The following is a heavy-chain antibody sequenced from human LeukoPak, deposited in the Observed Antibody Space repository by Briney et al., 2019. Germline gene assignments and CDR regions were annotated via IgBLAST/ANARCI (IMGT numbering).Heavy chain of an antibody. CDR2: IYYSGST. CDR3: ASRRQAYDSSGYKYFDY. CDR1: GGSISSSSYY. V-gene: IGHV4-39*01. D-gene: IGHD3-22*01. J-gene: IGHJ4*02. Sequence: SETLSLTCTVSGGSISSSSYYWGWIRQPPGKGLEWIGSIYYSGSTYYNPSLKSRVTISVDTSKNQFSLKLSSVTAADTAVYYCASRRQAYDSSGYKYFDYWGQGTLVTVSS.